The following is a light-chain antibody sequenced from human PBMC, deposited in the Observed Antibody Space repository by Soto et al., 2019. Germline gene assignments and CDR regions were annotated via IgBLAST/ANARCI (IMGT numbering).Light chain of an antibody. CDR3: QQSYSRPRT. Sequence: DIQMTQSPSSLSASVGDRVTITCRASQSISSYINWYQQKPGKAPNLLIYTASSLESGVQSRFSGSGSGTDFTLTITSLQPEDFATYFCQQSYSRPRTFGQGTKVDIK. V-gene: IGKV1-39*01. CDR2: TAS. CDR1: QSISSY. J-gene: IGKJ1*01.